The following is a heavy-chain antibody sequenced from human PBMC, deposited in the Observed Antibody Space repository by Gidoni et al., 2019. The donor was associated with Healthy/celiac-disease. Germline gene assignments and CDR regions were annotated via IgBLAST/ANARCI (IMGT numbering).Heavy chain of an antibody. CDR2: ISGSGGST. CDR3: AKDPGGVDTAMVAFDY. Sequence: EVQLVESGGGLVQPGGSLRLSCAASGFTFSSYAMSWVRQAPGKGLEWVSAISGSGGSTNYADSVKGRFTISRDNSKNTLYLQMNSLRAEDTAVYYCAKDPGGVDTAMVAFDYWGQGTLVTVSS. D-gene: IGHD5-18*01. J-gene: IGHJ4*02. CDR1: GFTFSSYA. V-gene: IGHV3-23*04.